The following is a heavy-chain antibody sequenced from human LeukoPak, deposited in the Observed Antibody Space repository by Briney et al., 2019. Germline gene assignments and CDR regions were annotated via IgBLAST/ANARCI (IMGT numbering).Heavy chain of an antibody. CDR1: GFSVSSNY. CDR2: LYSAGST. V-gene: IGHV3-53*01. Sequence: PGGSLRLSCAASGFSVSSNYMSWVRQAPGKGLEWVSVLYSAGSTYYADFVKGRFTISRDNSKNTLYLQMNSLRAEDTAVYYCAREESRYYYGPGGWFDPWGQGTLVTVSS. CDR3: AREESRYYYGPGGWFDP. D-gene: IGHD3-10*01. J-gene: IGHJ5*02.